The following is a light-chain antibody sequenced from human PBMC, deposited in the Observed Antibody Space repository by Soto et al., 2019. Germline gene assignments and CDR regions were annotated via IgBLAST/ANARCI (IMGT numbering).Light chain of an antibody. CDR2: GAS. CDR1: QSVRSN. V-gene: IGKV3-15*01. Sequence: EIVMTQSPVTLSVSPGERATLSCRASQSVRSNLAWYQQKPGQAPRLLMYGASTRATGIPARFSGSGSGTEFTLTISSLQSEDFAVYYCQQYYDWPITFGQGTRLEIK. J-gene: IGKJ5*01. CDR3: QQYYDWPIT.